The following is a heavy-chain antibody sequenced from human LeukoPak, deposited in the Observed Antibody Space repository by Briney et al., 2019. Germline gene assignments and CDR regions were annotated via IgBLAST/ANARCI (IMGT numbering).Heavy chain of an antibody. Sequence: PGGSLRLSCAASGFTFSTSWMTWVRQAPGKGLEWVVNIKQDGSEKYYVDSVKGRFTVSRDNAKNSLYLQMNSLRAEDTAVYYCARAQSGFWSGYCFDYWGQGTLVTVSP. V-gene: IGHV3-7*01. J-gene: IGHJ4*02. CDR1: GFTFSTSW. CDR3: ARAQSGFWSGYCFDY. D-gene: IGHD3-3*01. CDR2: IKQDGSEK.